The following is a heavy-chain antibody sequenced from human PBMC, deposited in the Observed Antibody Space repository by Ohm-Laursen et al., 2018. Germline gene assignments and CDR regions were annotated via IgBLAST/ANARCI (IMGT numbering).Heavy chain of an antibody. J-gene: IGHJ4*02. CDR2: ISWNSGSI. CDR1: GFTFSSYA. CDR3: AKDQSYDSSGYYNY. V-gene: IGHV3-9*01. Sequence: SLRLSCAASGFTFSSYAMHWVRQAPGKGLEWVSGISWNSGSIGYADSVKGRFTISRDNAKNSLYLQMNSLRAEDTALYYCAKDQSYDSSGYYNYWGQGTLVTVSS. D-gene: IGHD3-22*01.